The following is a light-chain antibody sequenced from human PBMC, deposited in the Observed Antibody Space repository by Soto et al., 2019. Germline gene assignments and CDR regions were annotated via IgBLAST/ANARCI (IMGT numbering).Light chain of an antibody. CDR3: QQYIDWPPGT. CDR2: DTS. V-gene: IGKV3-15*01. J-gene: IGKJ1*01. Sequence: EIVMTQSPATLSVSPGDRVTISCRASQSVSSSLAWYQQRPGQAPRLLIYDTSTRAAGISARFSGSGSGTEFTLTISSLQSEDFAVYYCQQYIDWPPGTFGQGTAVEIK. CDR1: QSVSSS.